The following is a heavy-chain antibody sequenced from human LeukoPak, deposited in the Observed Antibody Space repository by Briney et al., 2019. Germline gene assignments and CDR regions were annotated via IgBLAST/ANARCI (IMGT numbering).Heavy chain of an antibody. CDR3: ARGITIFGVVTFYYFDY. Sequence: VASVKVSCKASGYTFTGYYMHWVRQAPGQGLEWMGWINPNSGGTNYAQKFQGRVAMTRDTSISTAYMELSRLGSDDTAVYYCARGITIFGVVTFYYFDYWGQGTLVTVSS. CDR2: INPNSGGT. D-gene: IGHD3-3*01. V-gene: IGHV1-2*02. CDR1: GYTFTGYY. J-gene: IGHJ4*02.